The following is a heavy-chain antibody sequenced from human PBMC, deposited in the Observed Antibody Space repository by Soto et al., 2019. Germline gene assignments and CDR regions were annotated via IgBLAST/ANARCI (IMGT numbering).Heavy chain of an antibody. J-gene: IGHJ4*02. CDR1: GLTFSRYA. CDR3: AKWHTYYYDSRGFSGFDC. Sequence: EVQLLESGGGLVQPGGSLRLSCAASGLTFSRYAMTWVRQAPGKGLEWVSAMSGGGETTYYADSVKGRFTISRDNSRTTLYLQMNSLRAEDTAAYYCAKWHTYYYDSRGFSGFDCWGRGTLVTVSS. CDR2: MSGGGETT. D-gene: IGHD3-22*01. V-gene: IGHV3-23*01.